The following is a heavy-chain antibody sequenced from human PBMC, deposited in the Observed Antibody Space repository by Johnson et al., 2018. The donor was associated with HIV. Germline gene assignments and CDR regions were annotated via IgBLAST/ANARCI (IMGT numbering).Heavy chain of an antibody. D-gene: IGHD1-26*01. CDR1: GFTFSSYA. J-gene: IGHJ3*02. CDR2: ISYDGSNK. Sequence: QVQLVESGGGVVQPGRSLRLSCAASGFTFSSYAMHWVRQAPGQGLEWVAVISYDGSNKYYADSVKGRFTISRDNSKNTLYLQMNSLRAEDTAVYYCAREGLWELLGHDAFDIWGQGTMVTVSS. CDR3: AREGLWELLGHDAFDI. V-gene: IGHV3-30-3*01.